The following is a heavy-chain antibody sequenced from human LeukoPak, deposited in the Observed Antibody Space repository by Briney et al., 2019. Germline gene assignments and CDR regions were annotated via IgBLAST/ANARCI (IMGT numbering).Heavy chain of an antibody. CDR1: GFTFSTYS. CDR2: ISGSGDRT. CDR3: AKGYYGSGSYGWFDY. D-gene: IGHD3-10*01. V-gene: IGHV3-23*01. Sequence: GGSLRLSCAASGFTFSTYSMNWVRQAPGKGLEWGSTISGSGDRTYYADSVKGGFTISRDNSKNTLFLHMNSLRAEDTAVYSCAKGYYGSGSYGWFDYWGQGTLVTVSS. J-gene: IGHJ4*02.